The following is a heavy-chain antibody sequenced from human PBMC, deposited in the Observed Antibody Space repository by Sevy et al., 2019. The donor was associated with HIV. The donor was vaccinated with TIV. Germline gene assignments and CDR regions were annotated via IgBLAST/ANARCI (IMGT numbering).Heavy chain of an antibody. J-gene: IGHJ1*01. V-gene: IGHV3-30-3*01. D-gene: IGHD1-1*01. Sequence: GGSLRLSCAASGFTFNFFFLPRVPQAPGQGLGWVGTISFDGNNEHYEDPVKGRFTISRDNSKNSLFLQMNSLRADDSAVYYCALERLSSAVAEYFHNWGQGTLVTVSS. CDR2: ISFDGNNE. CDR3: ALERLSSAVAEYFHN. CDR1: GFTFNFFF.